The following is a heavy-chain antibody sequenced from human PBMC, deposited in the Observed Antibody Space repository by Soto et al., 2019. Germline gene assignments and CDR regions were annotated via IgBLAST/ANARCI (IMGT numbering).Heavy chain of an antibody. J-gene: IGHJ4*02. D-gene: IGHD6-13*01. CDR1: GASIRSYY. Sequence: QVHLQESGPGLVKPSETLSLTCTVSGASIRSYYYSWIRQPPGKGLECIGYLYYSGSTNHNPSLESRVTISVDTSKNLFSLRLSSVTAADTAVYYCVASIAASEFDYWGQGTLVTVSS. V-gene: IGHV4-59*01. CDR3: VASIAASEFDY. CDR2: LYYSGST.